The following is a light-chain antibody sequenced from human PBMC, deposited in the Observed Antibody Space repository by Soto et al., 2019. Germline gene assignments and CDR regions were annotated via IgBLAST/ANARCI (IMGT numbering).Light chain of an antibody. Sequence: QSVLTQPASVPGSPGQSIIISCTGTSRDVGGYNLFSWYQQYPDKAPKLIIYEGTKRPSGVSIPFSASGSGETASLSISELQAEDEADYICCARADTSSVLFGGGTKVTVL. CDR2: EGT. CDR3: CARADTSSVL. CDR1: SRDVGGYNL. V-gene: IGLV2-23*01. J-gene: IGLJ2*01.